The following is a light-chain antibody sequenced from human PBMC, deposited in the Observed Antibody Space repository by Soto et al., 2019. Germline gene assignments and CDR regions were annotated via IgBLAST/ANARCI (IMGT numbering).Light chain of an antibody. CDR1: ETISSDK. CDR3: QQYGSWT. Sequence: EIVLTQSPGTLSVSPGERATLSCRASETISSDKLAWYQQKPGQPPSLLIYGTFSRATGIPDRFSGSGSGTDFTLTISRLEPEDYAIYYCQQYGSWTFGQGTKVEI. J-gene: IGKJ1*01. CDR2: GTF. V-gene: IGKV3-20*01.